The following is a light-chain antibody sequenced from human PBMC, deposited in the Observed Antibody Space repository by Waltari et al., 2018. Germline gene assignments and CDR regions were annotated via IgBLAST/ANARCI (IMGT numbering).Light chain of an antibody. CDR1: QSVLYSSNNKNY. V-gene: IGKV4-1*01. J-gene: IGKJ1*01. CDR2: WSS. CDR3: QQYYSTRT. Sequence: DIVMPQSPDSLPVSLGERATINCTSSQSVLYSSNNKNYLAWYQQKPGQPPNLLIYWSSTRESGVPDRFRGSGSGTDFTLTISSLQAEDVAVYYCQQYYSTRTFGQGTKVEIK.